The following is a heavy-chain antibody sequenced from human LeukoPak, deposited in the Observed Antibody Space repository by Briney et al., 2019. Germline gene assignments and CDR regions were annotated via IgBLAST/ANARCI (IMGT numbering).Heavy chain of an antibody. CDR3: ARDNGRPLLSFDY. Sequence: GGTLRLSCAASGFTFSSYGMSWVRQAPGKGLEWVAVISYDGSNKYYADSVKGRFTISRDNSKNTLYLQMNSLRAEDTAVYYCARDNGRPLLSFDYWGQGTLVTVSS. CDR1: GFTFSSYG. CDR2: ISYDGSNK. V-gene: IGHV3-30*03. D-gene: IGHD2-15*01. J-gene: IGHJ4*02.